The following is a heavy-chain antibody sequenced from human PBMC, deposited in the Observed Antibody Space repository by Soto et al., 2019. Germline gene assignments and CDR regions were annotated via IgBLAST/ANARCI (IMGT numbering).Heavy chain of an antibody. Sequence: GGSLRLSCAASGFTFSGYYMSWIRQAPGKGLEWVSAISGSGSNTYYADSVKGRFTISRDNAKNTLYLQMNSLRAEDTAVYYCAKNTIWSGYPGYMDVWGKGTTVTVSS. D-gene: IGHD3-3*01. V-gene: IGHV3-23*01. CDR2: ISGSGSNT. J-gene: IGHJ6*03. CDR3: AKNTIWSGYPGYMDV. CDR1: GFTFSGYY.